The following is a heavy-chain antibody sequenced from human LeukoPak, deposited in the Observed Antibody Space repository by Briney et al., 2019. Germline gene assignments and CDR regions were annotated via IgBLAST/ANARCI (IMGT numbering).Heavy chain of an antibody. Sequence: ACKASGYTFSSYYMHWVRQARGNGLEWVAAISYDGSNKYYADSVKGRFTISRDNSKNTLYLQMNSLRAEDTAVYYCAKDLDMVRGVDAFDIWGQGTMVTVSS. V-gene: IGHV3-30*18. CDR1: GYTFSSYY. CDR2: ISYDGSNK. D-gene: IGHD3-10*01. CDR3: AKDLDMVRGVDAFDI. J-gene: IGHJ3*02.